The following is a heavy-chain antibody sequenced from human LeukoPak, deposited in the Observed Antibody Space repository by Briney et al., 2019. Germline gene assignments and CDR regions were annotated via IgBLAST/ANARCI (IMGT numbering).Heavy chain of an antibody. J-gene: IGHJ4*02. CDR2: ISSSSSYI. CDR1: GFTFSSYS. V-gene: IGHV3-21*04. Sequence: PRGSLRLSCAASGFTFSSYSMNWVRQAPGKGLEWVSSISSSSSYIYYADSVKGRFTISRDNSKHTLYLQMNSLRAEDTAVYYCSKWKAIVLVPAARSPIDYWGQGTLVTVSS. D-gene: IGHD2-2*01. CDR3: SKWKAIVLVPAARSPIDY.